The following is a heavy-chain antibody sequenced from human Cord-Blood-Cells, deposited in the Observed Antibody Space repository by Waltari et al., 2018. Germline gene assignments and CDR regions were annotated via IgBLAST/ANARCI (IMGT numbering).Heavy chain of an antibody. CDR1: GGSISSSSYY. CDR2: IYYSGSA. V-gene: IGHV4-39*01. Sequence: QLQLQESGPGLVKPSETLSLTCTVSGGSISSSSYYWGWIRQPPGKGLEWIGSIYYSGSAYYNPSLKSLVTISVDTSKNQFSLKLSSVTAADTAVYYCARHRLLDIVVDYWGQGTLVTVSS. J-gene: IGHJ4*02. CDR3: ARHRLLDIVVDY. D-gene: IGHD2-15*01.